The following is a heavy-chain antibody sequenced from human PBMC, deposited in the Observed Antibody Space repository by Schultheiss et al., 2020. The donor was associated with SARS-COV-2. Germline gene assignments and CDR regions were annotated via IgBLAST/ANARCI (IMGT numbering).Heavy chain of an antibody. V-gene: IGHV1-46*01. D-gene: IGHD3-9*01. CDR3: ARWNYDILTGYPRSYYYYYGMDV. CDR1: GYTFTGYY. CDR2: INPSGGST. J-gene: IGHJ6*02. Sequence: ASVKVSCKASGYTFTGYYMHWVRQAPGQGLEWMGIINPSGGSTSYAQKFQGRVTMTRNTSISTAYMELSSLRSEDTAVYYCARWNYDILTGYPRSYYYYYGMDVWGQGTTVTVSS.